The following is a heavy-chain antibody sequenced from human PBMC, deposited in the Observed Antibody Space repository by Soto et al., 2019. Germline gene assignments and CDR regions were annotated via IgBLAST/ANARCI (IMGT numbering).Heavy chain of an antibody. J-gene: IGHJ5*02. Sequence: GGSLRLSCAASGFTFSSYSMNWVRQAPGKGLEWVSSISSSSSYIYYADSVKGRFTISRDNAKNSLYLQMNSLRAEDTAVYYCAREASSSSWYGGWFDPWGQGTLVTVS. CDR1: GFTFSSYS. CDR3: AREASSSSWYGGWFDP. CDR2: ISSSSSYI. V-gene: IGHV3-21*01. D-gene: IGHD6-13*01.